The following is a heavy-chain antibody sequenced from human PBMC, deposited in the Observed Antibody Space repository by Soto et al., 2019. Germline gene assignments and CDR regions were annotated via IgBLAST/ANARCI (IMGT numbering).Heavy chain of an antibody. CDR2: IIPILGIA. J-gene: IGHJ3*02. Sequence: SVKVSCKASGGTFSSYTISWVRQAPGQGLEWMGRIIPILGIANYAQKFQGRVTITADKSTSTAYMELSSLRSEDTAVYYCAREVDILEWSLDAFDIWGQGTMVTVSS. V-gene: IGHV1-69*04. CDR1: GGTFSSYT. D-gene: IGHD3-3*01. CDR3: AREVDILEWSLDAFDI.